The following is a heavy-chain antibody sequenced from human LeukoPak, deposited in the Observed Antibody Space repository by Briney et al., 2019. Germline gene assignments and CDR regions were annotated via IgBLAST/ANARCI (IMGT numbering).Heavy chain of an antibody. Sequence: PSETLSLTCTVSGDSISSSSYYWSWIRQPAGKGLEWIGRIYTSGSTNYNPSLKSRVTMSVDTSKNQFSLKLSSVTAADTAVYYCARIHSGYDAFDIWGQGTMVTVSS. V-gene: IGHV4-61*02. J-gene: IGHJ3*02. CDR3: ARIHSGYDAFDI. D-gene: IGHD3-22*01. CDR2: IYTSGST. CDR1: GDSISSSSYY.